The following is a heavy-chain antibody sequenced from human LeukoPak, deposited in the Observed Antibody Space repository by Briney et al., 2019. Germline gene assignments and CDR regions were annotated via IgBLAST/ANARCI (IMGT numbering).Heavy chain of an antibody. CDR1: GYTFTGYF. V-gene: IGHV1-2*02. CDR2: INPNSGGT. D-gene: IGHD3-22*01. CDR3: GRDERYDSSGYPFDY. Sequence: ASVKVSCKASGYTFTGYFIRWVRQAPGQGLEWMGWINPNSGGTNYAQKFQGRVTMTRDTSISTAYMELSRLRSDDTAVYYCGRDERYDSSGYPFDYWGQGTLVTVSS. J-gene: IGHJ4*02.